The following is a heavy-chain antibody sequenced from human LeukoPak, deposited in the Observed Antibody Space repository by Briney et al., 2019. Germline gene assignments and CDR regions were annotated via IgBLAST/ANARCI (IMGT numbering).Heavy chain of an antibody. CDR2: IIPILGIA. V-gene: IGHV1-69*04. J-gene: IGHJ3*02. CDR3: ARASAVHDAFDI. CDR1: GGTFSSYA. D-gene: IGHD3-10*01. Sequence: ASVKVSCKASGGTFSSYAISWVRQAPGQGLEWMGRIIPILGIANYAQKFQGRVTITADKSTSTAYMELSSLRSEDTAVYYCARASAVHDAFDIWGQGTMATVSS.